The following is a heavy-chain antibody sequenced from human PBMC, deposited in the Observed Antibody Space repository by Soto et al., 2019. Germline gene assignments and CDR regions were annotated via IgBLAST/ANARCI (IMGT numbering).Heavy chain of an antibody. J-gene: IGHJ5*02. Sequence: GASVKVSCKASGYIFTSYSIHWVRQAPGQRLEWMGWINGGNGNTEFSQKFQGRVTITRDPSATTVYMEMTSLTSEDTAVYYCARDPNWGVIVGWFDPWGQGTLVTVSS. D-gene: IGHD3-16*02. CDR2: INGGNGNT. V-gene: IGHV1-3*01. CDR3: ARDPNWGVIVGWFDP. CDR1: GYIFTSYS.